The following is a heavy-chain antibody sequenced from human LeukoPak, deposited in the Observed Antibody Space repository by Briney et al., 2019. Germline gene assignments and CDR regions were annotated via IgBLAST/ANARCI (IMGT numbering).Heavy chain of an antibody. CDR3: ARQGTMVRGVPGGYYYYGMDV. D-gene: IGHD3-10*01. J-gene: IGHJ6*02. CDR1: GYSFTSYW. CDR2: IYPGDSDT. Sequence: PGESLKISCKGSGYSFTSYWIGWVRQMPGKGLEWMGIIYPGDSDTRYSPFFQGQVTISADKSISTAYLQWSSLKASDTAMYYCARQGTMVRGVPGGYYYYGMDVWGQGTTVTVSS. V-gene: IGHV5-51*01.